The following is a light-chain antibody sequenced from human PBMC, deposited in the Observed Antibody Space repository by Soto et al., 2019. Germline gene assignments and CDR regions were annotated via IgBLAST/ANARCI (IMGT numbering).Light chain of an antibody. CDR2: EVS. CDR1: SSDVGGYNY. CDR3: SSYTSSSTPYV. V-gene: IGLV2-14*01. J-gene: IGLJ1*01. Sequence: QSALTQPASVSGSPGQSITISCTGTSSDVGGYNYVSWYQQHPGKAPKLMIYEVSNRPSGVSNRFSGSKSGNTASLTISRLQAEDEAHYSCSSYTSSSTPYVFGTGTKVTVL.